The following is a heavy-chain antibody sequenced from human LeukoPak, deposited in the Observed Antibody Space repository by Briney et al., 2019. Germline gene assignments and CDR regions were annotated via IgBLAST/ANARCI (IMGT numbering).Heavy chain of an antibody. Sequence: PSETLSLTCAVYGGSFSGYYWSWIRQPPGKGLEWIGEINHSGSTNYNPSLKSRVTISVDTSKNQFSLKLSSVTAADTAVYYCARQRSSYGRVFDYWGQGTLVTVSS. V-gene: IGHV4-34*01. CDR1: GGSFSGYY. D-gene: IGHD2-21*01. J-gene: IGHJ4*02. CDR3: ARQRSSYGRVFDY. CDR2: INHSGST.